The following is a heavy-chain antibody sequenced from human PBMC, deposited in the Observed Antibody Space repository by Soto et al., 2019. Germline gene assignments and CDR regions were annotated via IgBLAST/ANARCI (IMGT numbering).Heavy chain of an antibody. J-gene: IGHJ4*02. V-gene: IGHV4-30-2*01. CDR1: GGSISSGGYS. Sequence: QLQLQESGSGLVKPSQTLSLTCAVSGGSISSGGYSWSWIRQPPGKGLEWIGYIYHSGSTYYNPSLKSRVTTPVDRSQNQFSLKLSSVTAADTAVYYCAAGGGLPRYYWGQGTLVTVSS. CDR3: AAGGGLPRYY. D-gene: IGHD5-12*01. CDR2: IYHSGST.